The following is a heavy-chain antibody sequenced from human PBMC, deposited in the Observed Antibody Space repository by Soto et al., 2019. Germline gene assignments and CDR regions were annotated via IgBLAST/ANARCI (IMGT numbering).Heavy chain of an antibody. CDR1: GFTFSSYA. CDR2: ISYDGSNK. Sequence: QVQLVESGGGVVQPGRSLRLSCAASGFTFSSYAMHWVRQAPGKGLEWVAVISYDGSNKYYADSVKGRFTISRDNSKNTLYLQMNSLRAEDTAVYYCAREIRFCSGGSCYSGYFDYWGQGTLVTVSS. D-gene: IGHD2-15*01. V-gene: IGHV3-30-3*01. CDR3: AREIRFCSGGSCYSGYFDY. J-gene: IGHJ4*02.